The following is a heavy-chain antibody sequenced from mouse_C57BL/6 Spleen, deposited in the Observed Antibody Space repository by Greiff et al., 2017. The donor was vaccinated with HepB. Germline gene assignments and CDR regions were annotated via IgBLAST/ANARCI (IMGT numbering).Heavy chain of an antibody. CDR3: TRGNYGPLDY. J-gene: IGHJ2*01. CDR2: IINKANNHAT. V-gene: IGHV6-6*01. Sequence: EVMLVESGGGLVQPGGSMKLSCAASGFTFSDAWMDWVRQSPEKGLEWVAEIINKANNHATYYAESVKGRFTISRDDSKSIGYLQMNSLRAEDTVIYYCTRGNYGPLDYWGQGTTLTVSS. CDR1: GFTFSDAW. D-gene: IGHD1-1*02.